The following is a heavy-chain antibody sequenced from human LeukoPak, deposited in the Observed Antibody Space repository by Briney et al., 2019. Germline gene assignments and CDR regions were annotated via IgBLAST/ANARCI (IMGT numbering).Heavy chain of an antibody. CDR1: GGSISSYY. CDR2: IYYSGST. V-gene: IGHV4-59*01. CDR3: ARVKRVYCGGDCYHNAFDT. D-gene: IGHD2-21*01. Sequence: SETLSLTCTVSGGSISSYYWSWIRQPPGKGLEWIGYIYYSGSTNYNPSLKSRVTISVDTSKNQFSLKLSSVTAADTAVYYCARVKRVYCGGDCYHNAFDTWGQGTMVTVSS. J-gene: IGHJ3*02.